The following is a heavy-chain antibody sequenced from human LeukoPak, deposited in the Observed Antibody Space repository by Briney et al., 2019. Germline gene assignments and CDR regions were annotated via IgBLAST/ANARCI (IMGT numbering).Heavy chain of an antibody. CDR1: GGTFSSYA. Sequence: SVKVSCKASGGTFSSYAISWVRQAPGQGLEWMGGIIPIFGTANYAQKFQGRVTITTDESTSTAYMELSSLRSEDTAVYYCARESGRYYYDSSGYNRYLDYWGQGTLVTVSS. J-gene: IGHJ4*02. D-gene: IGHD3-22*01. CDR2: IIPIFGTA. CDR3: ARESGRYYYDSSGYNRYLDY. V-gene: IGHV1-69*05.